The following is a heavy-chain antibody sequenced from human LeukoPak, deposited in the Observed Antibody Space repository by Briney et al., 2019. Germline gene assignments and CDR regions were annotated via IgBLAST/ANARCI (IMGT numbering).Heavy chain of an antibody. CDR3: ATPRPITYYYDSSGLTPMHYYFDY. CDR1: GYTLTELS. J-gene: IGHJ4*02. D-gene: IGHD3-22*01. V-gene: IGHV1-24*01. Sequence: VSVKVSCKVSGYTLTELSMHWVRQAPGKGLEWMGGFDPEDGETIYAQKFQGRVTMTEGTSTDTAYMELSSLRSEDTAVYYCATPRPITYYYDSSGLTPMHYYFDYWGQGTLVTVSS. CDR2: FDPEDGET.